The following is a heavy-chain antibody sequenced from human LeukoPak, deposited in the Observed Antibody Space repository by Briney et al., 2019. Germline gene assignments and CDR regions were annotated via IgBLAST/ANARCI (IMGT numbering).Heavy chain of an antibody. CDR1: GGSISSYY. CDR2: IYTSGST. J-gene: IGHJ6*03. D-gene: IGHD2-2*01. Sequence: PSETLSLTCTVSGGSISSYYWSWVRQPAGKGLEWIGRIYTSGSTNYNPSLKSRVTMSVDTSKNQFSLKLSSVTAADTAVYYCARAIYCSSTSCYSWSDYYYMDVWAKGPRSPSP. CDR3: ARAIYCSSTSCYSWSDYYYMDV. V-gene: IGHV4-4*07.